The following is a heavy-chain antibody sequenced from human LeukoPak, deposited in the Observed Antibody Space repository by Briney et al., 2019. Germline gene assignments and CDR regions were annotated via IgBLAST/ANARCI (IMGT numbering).Heavy chain of an antibody. Sequence: ASVKVSCKASGYTFTGYYMHWVRQAPGQGIEWMGWINPNSGGTNYAQKFQGRVTMTRDTSISTAYMELSRLRSDDTAVYYCASPDTAMVKDYYYYMDVWGKGTTVTVSS. CDR2: INPNSGGT. CDR1: GYTFTGYY. D-gene: IGHD5-18*01. CDR3: ASPDTAMVKDYYYYMDV. J-gene: IGHJ6*03. V-gene: IGHV1-2*02.